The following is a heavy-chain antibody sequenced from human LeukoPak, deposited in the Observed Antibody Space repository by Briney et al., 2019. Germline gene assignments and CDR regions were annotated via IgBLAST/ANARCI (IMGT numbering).Heavy chain of an antibody. CDR2: ISSSSSYI. CDR3: ARGSFDFWSGYRTNVDY. J-gene: IGHJ4*02. CDR1: GFTFSSYS. D-gene: IGHD3-3*01. Sequence: GGSLRLSCAASGFTFSSYSMNWVRQAPGKGLEWVSFISSSSSYIYYADSVKGRFTISRDNAKNSLYLQMNSLRAKDTAVYYCARGSFDFWSGYRTNVDYWGQGTLVTVSS. V-gene: IGHV3-21*01.